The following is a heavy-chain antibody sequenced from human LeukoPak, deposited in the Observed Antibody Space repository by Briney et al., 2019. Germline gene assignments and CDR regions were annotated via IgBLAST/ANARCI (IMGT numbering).Heavy chain of an antibody. J-gene: IGHJ4*02. CDR2: INPSGGST. Sequence: ASVKVSCKASGYTFTSYYMHWVRQAPGQGLEWMGIINPSGGSTSYAQKFQGRVTMTRDTSTSTVYMELSSLRSEDTAVYCCARVGPAAYFDYWGQGTLVTVSS. V-gene: IGHV1-46*01. CDR1: GYTFTSYY. CDR3: ARVGPAAYFDY. D-gene: IGHD3-16*01.